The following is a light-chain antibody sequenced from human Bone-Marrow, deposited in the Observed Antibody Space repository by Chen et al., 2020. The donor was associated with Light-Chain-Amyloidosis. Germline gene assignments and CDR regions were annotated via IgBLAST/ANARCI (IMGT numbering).Light chain of an antibody. CDR1: AVSVSTNYY. Sequence: QTVVTQERSFSAPPGGPVTLTCGLSAVSVSTNYYPAWYQQTPGQAPRTLIYSTNTRSSGVPDRFSGSILGNKAALTISGAQADDESDYYCVLYVGSGIWVFGGGTKLTVL. CDR2: STN. CDR3: VLYVGSGIWV. V-gene: IGLV8-61*01. J-gene: IGLJ3*02.